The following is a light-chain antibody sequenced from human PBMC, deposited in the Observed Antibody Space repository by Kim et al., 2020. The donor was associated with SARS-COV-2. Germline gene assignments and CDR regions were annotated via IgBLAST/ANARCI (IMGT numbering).Light chain of an antibody. J-gene: IGKJ1*01. CDR3: QQYNSYFT. V-gene: IGKV1-5*03. CDR1: QSISTY. CDR2: RAS. Sequence: DIQMTQSPSTLSASVGDRVTIACRASQSISTYLAWYQHKPGKAPKVLSYRASTLGSGVPSRFSGSGSGTDFTLTISGLQPDDFAFYYCQQYNSYFTFGQGTKVDIK.